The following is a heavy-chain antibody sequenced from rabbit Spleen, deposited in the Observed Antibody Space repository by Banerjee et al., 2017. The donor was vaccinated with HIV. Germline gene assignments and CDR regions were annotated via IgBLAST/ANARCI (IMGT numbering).Heavy chain of an antibody. CDR3: ARDLPDIIGWNFNL. Sequence: QEQLVESGGGLVQPEGSLTLTCKASGFDFSSKAMCWVRQAPGKGLQWIACINTATGKAVYATWAKGRFTISKTSSTTVTLQMTSLTAADTATYFCARDLPDIIGWNFNLWGQGTLVTVS. J-gene: IGHJ4*01. CDR1: GFDFSSKA. D-gene: IGHD1-1*01. V-gene: IGHV1S45*01. CDR2: INTATGKA.